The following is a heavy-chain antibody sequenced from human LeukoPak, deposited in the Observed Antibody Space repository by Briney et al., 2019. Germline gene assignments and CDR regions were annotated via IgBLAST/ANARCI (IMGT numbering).Heavy chain of an antibody. CDR3: ARVSLIYGSGSYYQSPLTY. V-gene: IGHV1-2*02. CDR2: INPNSGVT. Sequence: ASVKVSCKASGYTFTSYAIHWVRQAPGQGLEWMGWINPNSGVTNYAQKFQGGVTMTRDTSISTAYMELNRLKSDDTAVYYCARVSLIYGSGSYYQSPLTYWGQGTLVTVSS. J-gene: IGHJ4*02. D-gene: IGHD3-10*01. CDR1: GYTFTSYA.